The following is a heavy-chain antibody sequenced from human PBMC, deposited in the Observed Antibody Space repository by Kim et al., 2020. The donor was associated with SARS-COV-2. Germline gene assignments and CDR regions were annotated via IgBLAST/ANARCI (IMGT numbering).Heavy chain of an antibody. D-gene: IGHD3-3*01. CDR3: ARSLFITIFGTAIHYYGMDV. CDR1: GFTVSSNY. V-gene: IGHV3-53*01. Sequence: GGSLRLSCAASGFTVSSNYMSWVRQAPGKGLEWVSVIYSGGSTYYADSVKGRFTISRDNSKNTLYLQMNSLRAEDTAVYYCARSLFITIFGTAIHYYGMDVWGQGTTVTVSS. CDR2: IYSGGST. J-gene: IGHJ6*02.